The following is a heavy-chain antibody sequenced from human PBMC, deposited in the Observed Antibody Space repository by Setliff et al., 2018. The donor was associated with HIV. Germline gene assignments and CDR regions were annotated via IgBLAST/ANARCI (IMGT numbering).Heavy chain of an antibody. J-gene: IGHJ4*02. Sequence: ASVKVSCKTSGYILIRYYIFWVRQAPGQGLEWMGIINPSGGSTSYAQKFQGRVTMTRDTSTSTVYMELSSLRSEDTAVYYCARAAGGYDFWSGYRWGHFDYWGQGTLVTVSS. D-gene: IGHD3-3*01. V-gene: IGHV1-46*01. CDR2: INPSGGST. CDR3: ARAAGGYDFWSGYRWGHFDY. CDR1: GYILIRYY.